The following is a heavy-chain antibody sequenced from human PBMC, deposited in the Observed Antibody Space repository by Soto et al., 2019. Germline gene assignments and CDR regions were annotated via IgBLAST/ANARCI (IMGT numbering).Heavy chain of an antibody. CDR2: IWYDGSKK. CDR1: GFTFSGHG. V-gene: IGHV3-33*01. Sequence: QVQLVESGGGVVQPGTSLRLSCAASGFTFSGHGMHWVRQAPGKGLEWMAVIWYDGSKKYYGDSVKGRFTIFRDNSKNTLFLQMNSLRVEDTAVYYCARGRGGDYGGNSGYYDYWGQGTLVTVSS. J-gene: IGHJ4*02. CDR3: ARGRGGDYGGNSGYYDY. D-gene: IGHD4-17*01.